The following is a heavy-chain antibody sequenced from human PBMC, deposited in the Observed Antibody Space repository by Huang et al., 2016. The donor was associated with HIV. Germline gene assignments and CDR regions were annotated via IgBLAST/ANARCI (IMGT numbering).Heavy chain of an antibody. Sequence: QVQLVESGGGVVQPGGSLRLSCAACGFTFSSYGMHWVRQAPGKGLEWVEFIRDDGSNKYYADSVGGRFTITRDKSKNTLYLQMNSLRAEDTAVYYCAKGSMANAFDIWGQGTMVTVSS. D-gene: IGHD3-10*01. CDR2: IRDDGSNK. V-gene: IGHV3-30*02. J-gene: IGHJ3*02. CDR3: AKGSMANAFDI. CDR1: GFTFSSYG.